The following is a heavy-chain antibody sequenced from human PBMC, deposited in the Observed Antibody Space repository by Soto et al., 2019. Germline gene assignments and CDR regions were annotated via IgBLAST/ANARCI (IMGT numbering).Heavy chain of an antibody. CDR2: INPSGGST. CDR1: GYTFTSYY. V-gene: IGHV1-46*01. J-gene: IGHJ3*02. CDR3: AVSYIAARRGHDAFDI. Sequence: GASVKVSCKASGYTFTSYYMHWVRQAPGQGLEWMGIINPSGGSTSYAQKFQGRVTMTRDTSTSTVYMELSSLRSEDTAVCYCAVSYIAARRGHDAFDIWGQGTMVTVSS. D-gene: IGHD6-6*01.